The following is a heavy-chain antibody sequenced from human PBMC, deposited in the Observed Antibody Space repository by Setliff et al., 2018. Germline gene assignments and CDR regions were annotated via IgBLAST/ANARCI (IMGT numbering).Heavy chain of an antibody. D-gene: IGHD1-26*01. CDR2: IKEDGSEK. V-gene: IGHV3-7*03. CDR1: GFSFSTSW. J-gene: IGHJ4*02. CDR3: AKDGVGPTYTYFFDF. Sequence: HPGGSLRLSCVVSGFSFSTSWMTWVRQGPGKGLEWVANIKEDGSEKYYVDSVKGRFTISRDNAKNSLSLQMNSLRAEDAAVYYCAKDGVGPTYTYFFDFWGQGAQVTVSS.